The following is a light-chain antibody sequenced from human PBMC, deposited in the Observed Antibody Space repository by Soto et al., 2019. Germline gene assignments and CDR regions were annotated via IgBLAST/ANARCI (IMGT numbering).Light chain of an antibody. Sequence: DFQMTQSPPTLSASVGDSVTITCRASQSINNWLAWYQQKPGKAPKVVIYDASNLESGVPSRFSGSGSGTEFTLSVSSLQADDFATYYCQQYNSYRYTFGQGTKLEIK. J-gene: IGKJ2*01. CDR2: DAS. CDR1: QSINNW. CDR3: QQYNSYRYT. V-gene: IGKV1-5*01.